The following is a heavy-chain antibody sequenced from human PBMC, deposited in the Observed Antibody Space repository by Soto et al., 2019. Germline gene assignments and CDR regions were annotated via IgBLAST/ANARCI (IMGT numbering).Heavy chain of an antibody. J-gene: IGHJ4*02. D-gene: IGHD3-9*01. Sequence: QVQLVQSGAEVKKPGASVKVSCKASGYTFTSYAMHWVRQAPGQRLEWMGWIIAGNGNTKYSQKFQGRVTITRDTSASTAYMELSRLRSEDTAVYYCARDPPYYDILTGYYGMFDYWGQGTLVTVSS. CDR2: IIAGNGNT. V-gene: IGHV1-3*01. CDR1: GYTFTSYA. CDR3: ARDPPYYDILTGYYGMFDY.